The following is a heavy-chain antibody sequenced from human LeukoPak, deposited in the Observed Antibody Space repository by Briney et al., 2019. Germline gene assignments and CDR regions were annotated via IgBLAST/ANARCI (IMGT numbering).Heavy chain of an antibody. CDR2: INSRSSTI. V-gene: IGHV3-48*01. CDR1: RFTFSNYG. J-gene: IGHJ6*02. D-gene: IGHD6-6*01. CDR3: ARDPALSIAARTNYYYYGMDV. Sequence: PGGSLRLSCAASRFTFSNYGVNWVRQAPGKGLEWVSYINSRSSTIYYADSVKGRFTISRDNSKNTLYLQMNSLRVEDTAVYYCARDPALSIAARTNYYYYGMDVWGQGTTVTVSS.